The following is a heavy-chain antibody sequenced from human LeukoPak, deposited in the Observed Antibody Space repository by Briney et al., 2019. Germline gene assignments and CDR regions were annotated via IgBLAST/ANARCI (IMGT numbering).Heavy chain of an antibody. CDR1: GGSFSGYY. J-gene: IGHJ3*02. D-gene: IGHD3-10*01. V-gene: IGHV4-34*01. CDR3: ARGGGFGELSLDAFDI. Sequence: SETLSLTCAVHGGSFSGYYWSWIRQPPGKGLEWIGEISHSGSTNYNPSLKSRVTISVDTSKNQFSLKLSSVTAADTAVYYCARGGGFGELSLDAFDIWGQGTMVTVSS. CDR2: ISHSGST.